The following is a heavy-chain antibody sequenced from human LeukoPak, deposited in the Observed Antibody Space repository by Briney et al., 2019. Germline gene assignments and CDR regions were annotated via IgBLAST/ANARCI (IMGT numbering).Heavy chain of an antibody. CDR2: ISWNSGSI. J-gene: IGHJ4*02. D-gene: IGHD3-22*01. V-gene: IGHV3-9*01. Sequence: GGSLRLSCAASGFTFDDYAMHWVRHAPGKGLEWVSGISWNSGSIGYADSVKGRFTISRDNAKNSLYLQMNSLRAEDTALYYCAKDRSPAYYYDSSGSHHFDYWGQGTLVTVSS. CDR1: GFTFDDYA. CDR3: AKDRSPAYYYDSSGSHHFDY.